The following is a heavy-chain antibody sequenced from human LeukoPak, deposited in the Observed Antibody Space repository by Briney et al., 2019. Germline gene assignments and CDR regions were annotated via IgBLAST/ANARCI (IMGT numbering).Heavy chain of an antibody. CDR2: IYYSGST. Sequence: SETLSLTCTVSGGSISSSRYYWGWIRQPPGTGLEWIGSIYYSGSTYYNPSLKSRVTISVDTSKNQFSLKLSSVTAADTAVYYCAWGYFGAMDYWGQGTLVTVSS. J-gene: IGHJ4*02. V-gene: IGHV4-39*01. D-gene: IGHD3-3*01. CDR1: GGSISSSRYY. CDR3: AWGYFGAMDY.